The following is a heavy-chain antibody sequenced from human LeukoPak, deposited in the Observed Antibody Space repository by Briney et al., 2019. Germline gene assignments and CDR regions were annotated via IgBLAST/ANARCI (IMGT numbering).Heavy chain of an antibody. Sequence: PSETLSLTCAVYGGSFSGYYWSWIRQPPGKGLEWIGEINHSGSTNYNPSLKSRVTISVDTSKNQFSLKLSSVTAADTAVYYCARHLDSSGQWWYYGMDVWGQGTTVTVSS. CDR1: GGSFSGYY. CDR3: ARHLDSSGQWWYYGMDV. D-gene: IGHD3-22*01. J-gene: IGHJ6*02. CDR2: INHSGST. V-gene: IGHV4-34*01.